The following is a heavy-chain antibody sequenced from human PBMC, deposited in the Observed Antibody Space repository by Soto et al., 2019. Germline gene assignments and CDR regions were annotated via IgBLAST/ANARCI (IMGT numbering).Heavy chain of an antibody. V-gene: IGHV4-34*01. CDR3: ARGPGGSSWIQYFQH. D-gene: IGHD6-13*01. CDR2: INHSGST. Sequence: PTETLSLTCAVYGGSVSGSYWRWIRQPQGKGLEWIGEINHSGSTNYNPSLKSRVTISVDTSKNQFSLKLSSVTAADTAVYYCARGPGGSSWIQYFQHWGQGTLVTVSP. CDR1: GGSVSGSY. J-gene: IGHJ1*01.